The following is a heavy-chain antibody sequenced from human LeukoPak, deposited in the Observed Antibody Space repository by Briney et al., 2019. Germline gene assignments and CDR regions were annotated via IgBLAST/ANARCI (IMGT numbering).Heavy chain of an antibody. J-gene: IGHJ5*02. Sequence: SETLSLTCSVSGGSMTNTSYYWAWIRQTPGKGLEWIGSLFSSGTSYYNPSLKSRVTISVDTSKNQFSLRLNSVTAADTAVYYCASHGRSGRYPPVRDDPWGQGILVTVSS. D-gene: IGHD3-10*01. V-gene: IGHV4-39*01. CDR1: GGSMTNTSYY. CDR2: LFSSGTS. CDR3: ASHGRSGRYPPVRDDP.